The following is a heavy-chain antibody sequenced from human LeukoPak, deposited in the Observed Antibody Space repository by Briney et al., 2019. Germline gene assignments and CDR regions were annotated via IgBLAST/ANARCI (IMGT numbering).Heavy chain of an antibody. CDR3: ARALGYCSSTSCYGFFDH. J-gene: IGHJ4*02. CDR2: IYPGDSDT. V-gene: IGHV5-51*01. CDR1: GSSFTSYW. Sequence: GESLQISCKGSGSSFTSYWIGWVRPMPGKGLEWMGIIYPGDSDTRYSPSFQGQVTISADKSIRTAYLQLISLKASEPALYYCARALGYCSSTSCYGFFDHWGQGTLVTVSS. D-gene: IGHD2-2*01.